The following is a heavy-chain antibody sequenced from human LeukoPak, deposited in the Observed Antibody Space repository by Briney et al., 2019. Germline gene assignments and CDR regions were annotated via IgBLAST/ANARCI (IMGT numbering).Heavy chain of an antibody. CDR1: GFTFDDYA. J-gene: IGHJ4*02. CDR2: IIWNSGNI. CDR3: AKALVSGGRCSGGSCYSVFDY. D-gene: IGHD2-15*01. Sequence: SGGSLRLSCVASGFTFDDYAMHWVRQAPGKGLEWVSGIIWNSGNIGYADSVKGRFTISRDNAKNSLYLQMNSLRAEDTALYYCAKALVSGGRCSGGSCYSVFDYWGQGTLVTVSS. V-gene: IGHV3-9*01.